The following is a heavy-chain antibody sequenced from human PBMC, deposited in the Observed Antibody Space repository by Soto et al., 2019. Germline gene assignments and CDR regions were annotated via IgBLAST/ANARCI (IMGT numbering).Heavy chain of an antibody. CDR1: GFTFASYV. Sequence: GGSLRLSCAGSGFTFASYVMTWVRQAPGKGLEWVSSISATGGSTYYAGSVKGRFTISRDNSKNTLYLQMNSLRAEDTAVYYCAKDVRSKYFDYWGQGTLVTVSS. V-gene: IGHV3-23*01. J-gene: IGHJ4*02. CDR2: ISATGGST. D-gene: IGHD4-17*01. CDR3: AKDVRSKYFDY.